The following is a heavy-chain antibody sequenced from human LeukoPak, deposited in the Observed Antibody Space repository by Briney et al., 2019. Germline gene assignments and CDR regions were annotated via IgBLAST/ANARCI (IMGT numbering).Heavy chain of an antibody. D-gene: IGHD3-22*01. J-gene: IGHJ4*02. CDR1: GGSISSYY. CDR3: ARESYYDSSGYI. Sequence: SETLSLTCTVSGGSISSYYWSWIRQPPGKGLEWIGYIYYSGSTNYNPSLKSRVTISVDTSKNQFSLKLSSVTAADTAVYYCARESYYDSSGYIGGQGTLVTVSS. V-gene: IGHV4-59*12. CDR2: IYYSGST.